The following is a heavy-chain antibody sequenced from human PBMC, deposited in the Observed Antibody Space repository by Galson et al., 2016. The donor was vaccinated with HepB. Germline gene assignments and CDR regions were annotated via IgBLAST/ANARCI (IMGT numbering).Heavy chain of an antibody. V-gene: IGHV3-23*01. CDR2: ISGSGDRT. CDR1: GFTFSSYA. CDR3: AKDWGFWNYDSSGTLDY. J-gene: IGHJ4*02. Sequence: SLRLSCAASGFTFSSYAMSWVRQAPGKWLEWVSAISGSGDRTYYADSVKGRFTISRDNSKNTLYLQMNSLRAEDTAVYFCAKDWGFWNYDSSGTLDYWGQGTLVTVSS. D-gene: IGHD3-22*01.